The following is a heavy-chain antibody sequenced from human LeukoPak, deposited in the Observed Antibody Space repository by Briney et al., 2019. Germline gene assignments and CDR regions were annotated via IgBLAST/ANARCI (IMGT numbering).Heavy chain of an antibody. J-gene: IGHJ5*02. V-gene: IGHV1-2*02. D-gene: IGHD3-16*01. CDR1: GYTFTGYY. Sequence: WASVKVSCKASGYTFTGYYIHWVRQAPGQGLEWMGWINPNSGGTNYAQKFQGRVTMTRDTSISTPYMELSRLRSDDTAVYYCARGRIMLTFGGVPFDPWGQGTLVTVSS. CDR3: ARGRIMLTFGGVPFDP. CDR2: INPNSGGT.